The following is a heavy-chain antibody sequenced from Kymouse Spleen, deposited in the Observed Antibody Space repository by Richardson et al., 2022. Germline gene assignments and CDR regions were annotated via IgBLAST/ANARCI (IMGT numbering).Heavy chain of an antibody. CDR3: ARSYYYGSGSYDWFDP. J-gene: IGHJ5*02. CDR1: GFTFSSYG. V-gene: IGHV3-33*01. Sequence: QVQLVESGGGVVQPGRSLRLSCAASGFTFSSYGMHWVRQAPGKGLEWVAVIWYDGSNKYYADSVKGRFTISRDNSKNTLYLQMNSLRAEDTAVYYCARSYYYGSGSYDWFDPWGQGTLVTVSS. D-gene: IGHD3-10*01. CDR2: IWYDGSNK.